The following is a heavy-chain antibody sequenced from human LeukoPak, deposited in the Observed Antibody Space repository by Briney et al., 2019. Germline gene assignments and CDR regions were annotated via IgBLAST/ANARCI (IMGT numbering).Heavy chain of an antibody. D-gene: IGHD2-2*01. Sequence: GGSLRLSCAASGFTFSSHSMNWVRQAPGKGLEWVSYISSSSSTIYYADSVKGRFTISRDNAKNSLYLQMNSLRDEDTAVYYCAREGYCSSTSCPNDAFDIWGQGTMVTVSS. CDR1: GFTFSSHS. CDR3: AREGYCSSTSCPNDAFDI. J-gene: IGHJ3*02. CDR2: ISSSSSTI. V-gene: IGHV3-48*02.